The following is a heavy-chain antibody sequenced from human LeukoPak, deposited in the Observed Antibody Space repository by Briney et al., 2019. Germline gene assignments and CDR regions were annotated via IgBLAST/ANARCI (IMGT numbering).Heavy chain of an antibody. CDR2: ISGSGGST. CDR3: AKDSSWYYFDY. J-gene: IGHJ4*02. V-gene: IGHV3-23*01. CDR1: GFSFSSFA. Sequence: GGSLRLSCAASGFSFSSFAMSWVRQAPGEGLEWDSAISGSGGSTYYADSVKGRSTISRDNYKNTLYLQMNSRRAEDTAVYYWAKDSSWYYFDYWGQGTLVTVSS. D-gene: IGHD6-13*01.